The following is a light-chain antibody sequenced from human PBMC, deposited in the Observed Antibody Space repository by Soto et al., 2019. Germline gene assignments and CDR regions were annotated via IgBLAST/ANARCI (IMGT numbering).Light chain of an antibody. CDR2: DVS. CDR3: SSYTSSSTFYV. J-gene: IGLJ1*01. CDR1: SSDVGGYNY. Sequence: QSVLTQPASVSGSPGQSITISCTGTSSDVGGYNYVSWYQQHPGKAPKLMIYDVSNRPSGVSNRFSGSKSGNTASLTISGLQAEDEADYYCSSYTSSSTFYVLGTGTMVTVL. V-gene: IGLV2-14*01.